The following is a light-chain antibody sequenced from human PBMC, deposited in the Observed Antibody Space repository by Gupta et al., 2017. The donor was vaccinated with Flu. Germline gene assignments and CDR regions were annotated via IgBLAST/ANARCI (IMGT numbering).Light chain of an antibody. CDR3: ASWDDRLNGPV. V-gene: IGLV1-44*01. CDR1: SSNIGSNT. CDR2: NNN. J-gene: IGLJ3*02. Sequence: QSVLTQPPSASGTPGQRVSISCSGSSSNIGSNTVNWYQQLPGTAPKLLIYNNNQRPSGVPDRFSASSSGTSASLAISGLQSEDEADYYCASWDDRLNGPVFGGGTKLAVL.